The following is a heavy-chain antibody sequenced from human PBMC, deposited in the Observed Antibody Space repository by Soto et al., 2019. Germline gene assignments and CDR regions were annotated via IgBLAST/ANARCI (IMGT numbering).Heavy chain of an antibody. V-gene: IGHV4-30-4*01. J-gene: IGHJ3*02. CDR1: GGSISSGDYY. CDR3: ASHPSSGQNLDAFDI. D-gene: IGHD6-25*01. Sequence: QVQLQESGPGLVKPSQTLSLTCTVSGGSISSGDYYWSWIRQPPGKGLAWIGYIYYSGSTYYNPSLKSRVTISVDTSKNQFSLKLSSVTAADTAVYYCASHPSSGQNLDAFDIWGQGTMVTVSS. CDR2: IYYSGST.